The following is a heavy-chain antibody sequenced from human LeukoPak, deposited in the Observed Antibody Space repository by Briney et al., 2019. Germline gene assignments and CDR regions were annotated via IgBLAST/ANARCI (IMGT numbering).Heavy chain of an antibody. CDR1: GGTFTSYA. D-gene: IGHD4-17*01. J-gene: IGHJ6*04. Sequence: GSSVKVSCKASGGTFTSYAISWVRQAPGQGLEWRGGIIPIFGTANYAQKFQGRVTITADKSTSTAYMELSSLRSEDTAVYYCARGLVDYGDSGGLYYYGMDVWGKGTTVTVSS. CDR2: IIPIFGTA. V-gene: IGHV1-69*06. CDR3: ARGLVDYGDSGGLYYYGMDV.